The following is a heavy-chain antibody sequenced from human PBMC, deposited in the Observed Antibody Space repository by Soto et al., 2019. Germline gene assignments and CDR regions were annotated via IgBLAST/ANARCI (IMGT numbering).Heavy chain of an antibody. J-gene: IGHJ4*02. Sequence: AGTLTLSCTASGFTFSSYWLHWIRQAPGKGLVWVSEIDSFGSTTTYTDSVRSRFTISRDNPKNTLYLQMNSLRVEDTAVYFCASLSAPSDYWGPGTLVTVSS. CDR2: IDSFGSTT. D-gene: IGHD3-3*01. V-gene: IGHV3-74*01. CDR1: GFTFSSYW. CDR3: ASLSAPSDY.